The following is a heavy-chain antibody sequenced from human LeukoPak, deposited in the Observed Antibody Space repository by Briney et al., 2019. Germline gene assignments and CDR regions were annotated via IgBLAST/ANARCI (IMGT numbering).Heavy chain of an antibody. J-gene: IGHJ4*02. V-gene: IGHV4-34*01. CDR3: TRGTMTGPYYFDY. D-gene: IGHD3-22*01. CDR1: GGSFSGYY. Sequence: PSETLSLTCAVYGGSFSGYYWSWIRQPPGKGLEWIGEINQSGSTNYNPSLKSRVTISVDTSKNQFSLNLSSVTAADTAVYYCTRGTMTGPYYFDYWGQGTLVTVSS. CDR2: INQSGST.